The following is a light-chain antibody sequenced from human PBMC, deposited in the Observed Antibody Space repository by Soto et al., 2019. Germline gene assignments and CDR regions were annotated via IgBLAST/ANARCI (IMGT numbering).Light chain of an antibody. V-gene: IGKV3-15*01. Sequence: EIVMTQSPATLSVSPGERATLSCRASQSVSNKLVWYQQKPGQAPRLLIYGASTRATGIPARFSGSGSGTEFTLTISSLQSEDFAVYYCQQYNNWPPMYTFGQGTKLEI. CDR1: QSVSNK. CDR3: QQYNNWPPMYT. J-gene: IGKJ2*01. CDR2: GAS.